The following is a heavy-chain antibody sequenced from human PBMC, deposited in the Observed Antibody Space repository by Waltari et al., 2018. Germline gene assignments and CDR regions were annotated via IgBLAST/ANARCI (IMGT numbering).Heavy chain of an antibody. CDR1: GGSISSSSYY. V-gene: IGHV4-39*01. CDR3: ATFLEWLLYDY. CDR2: IYYSGST. Sequence: QLQLQESGPGLVKPSETLSLTCTVSGGSISSSSYYWGWIRQPPGKGLEWIGSIYYSGSTHYNPSLKSRVTISVDTSKNQFSLKLSSVTAADTAVYYCATFLEWLLYDYWGQGTLVTVSS. J-gene: IGHJ4*02. D-gene: IGHD3-3*02.